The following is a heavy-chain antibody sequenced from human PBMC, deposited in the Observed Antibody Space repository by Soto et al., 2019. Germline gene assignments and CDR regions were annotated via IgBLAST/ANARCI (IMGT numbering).Heavy chain of an antibody. D-gene: IGHD3-10*01. V-gene: IGHV1-69*12. CDR2: IIRIFGTP. Sequence: QVQLVQSGAEVKKPGSSVKVSCKASGGTFSSYAINWVRQAPGQGLEWMGGIIRIFGTPDYAQRFQGRVTITAADSTSTAYMELSSLRSEDTAVYYCARQGSNEYYYYGMDVWGQGTTVTVSS. CDR1: GGTFSSYA. CDR3: ARQGSNEYYYYGMDV. J-gene: IGHJ6*02.